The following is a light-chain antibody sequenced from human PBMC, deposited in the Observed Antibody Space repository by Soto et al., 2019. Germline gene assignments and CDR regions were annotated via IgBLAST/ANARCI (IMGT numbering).Light chain of an antibody. CDR1: QTVRTNY. Sequence: EIVLTQSPGTLSLSPGERATLSCRASQTVRTNYLAWFQHKPGQAPRLLIYGASSRATGIPDRFSGSGSGTDFTLTINRLEPEDVAVYFCQQYSDSPLTFGGGTKVEI. CDR3: QQYSDSPLT. CDR2: GAS. J-gene: IGKJ4*01. V-gene: IGKV3-20*01.